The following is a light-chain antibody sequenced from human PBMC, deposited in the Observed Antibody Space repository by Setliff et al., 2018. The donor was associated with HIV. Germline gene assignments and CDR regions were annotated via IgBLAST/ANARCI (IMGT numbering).Light chain of an antibody. V-gene: IGLV2-23*02. CDR1: SGDVGNYNV. CDR3: CSYAGSSTSYV. CDR2: EVS. Sequence: QSALTQPASVSGSPGQSITISCTGTSGDVGNYNVVSWYQQHPGKAPKVMIYEVSKRPSGISTRFSGSKSGNTASLTISGLQAEDEADYYCCSYAGSSTSYVFGTGTKAPS. J-gene: IGLJ1*01.